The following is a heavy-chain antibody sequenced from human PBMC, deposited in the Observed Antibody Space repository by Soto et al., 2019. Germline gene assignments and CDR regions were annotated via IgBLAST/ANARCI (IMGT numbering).Heavy chain of an antibody. CDR3: AAYSSTLGTFDI. D-gene: IGHD6-13*01. CDR1: VGSLSIYY. V-gene: IGHV4-4*07. J-gene: IGHJ3*02. CDR2: ISTSGST. Sequence: PPETLCVTCIFSVGSLSIYYWNWIGQPAGKGLEWIGRISTSGSTNYNPSLKSRVTMSVDTSKNQLSLKLSSVAAADTAVYYCAAYSSTLGTFDIWGQGTKVTVSS.